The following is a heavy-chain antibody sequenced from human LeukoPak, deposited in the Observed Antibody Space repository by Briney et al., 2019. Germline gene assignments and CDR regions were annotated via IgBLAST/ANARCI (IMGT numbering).Heavy chain of an antibody. CDR2: IIPNSGDT. Sequence: ASVKVSCKASTYTFTGYYMHWVRQAPGQGLEWMGWIIPNSGDTNFARQFQGRVTMTRDTSITTAYMELSRLRSDDTAVYYCARGWGLLDYWGQGTLVTASS. CDR3: ARGWGLLDY. D-gene: IGHD2-21*02. CDR1: TYTFTGYY. J-gene: IGHJ4*02. V-gene: IGHV1-2*02.